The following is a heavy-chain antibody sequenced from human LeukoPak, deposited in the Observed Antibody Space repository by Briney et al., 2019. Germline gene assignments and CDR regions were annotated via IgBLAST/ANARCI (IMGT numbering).Heavy chain of an antibody. D-gene: IGHD3-3*01. CDR3: ARHSGYYIDY. V-gene: IGHV4-59*08. J-gene: IGHJ4*02. Sequence: SETLSLTCTVSGGSISSYYWSWIRQPPGKELEWIGYIYYSGSTNYNPSLESRVTTSVDTSKNQFFLILSSVTAADTALYYCARHSGYYIDYWGQGTLVTVSS. CDR1: GGSISSYY. CDR2: IYYSGST.